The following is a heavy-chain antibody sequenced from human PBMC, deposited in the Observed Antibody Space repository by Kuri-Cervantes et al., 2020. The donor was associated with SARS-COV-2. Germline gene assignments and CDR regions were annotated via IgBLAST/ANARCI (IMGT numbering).Heavy chain of an antibody. Sequence: GESLKISCAASGFTFNNHALYWVRQAPGKGLEWVAVISDDGSKTYYRDSVKGRFTISRDTSKNTLFLQMNSLRPDDTGVYFCARVLVRAFYYFYAVDVWGQGTTVTVSS. CDR2: ISDDGSKT. CDR3: ARVLVRAFYYFYAVDV. V-gene: IGHV3-30-3*01. CDR1: GFTFNNHA. J-gene: IGHJ6*02. D-gene: IGHD2-21*01.